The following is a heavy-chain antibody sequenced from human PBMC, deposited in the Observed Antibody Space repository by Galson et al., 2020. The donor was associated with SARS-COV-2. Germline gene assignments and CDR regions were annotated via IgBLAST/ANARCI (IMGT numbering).Heavy chain of an antibody. CDR3: AREWEYDALVF. J-gene: IGHJ3*01. Sequence: ASVTVSCKASGYSFSGNYLHWVRQAPGQGLEWMGWINPDSGGTHYAQNFQGRVTMTRDTSIRTAYMELTRLRSDDTAVYYCAREWEYDALVFWGQGTVVTVSS. D-gene: IGHD1-26*01. CDR2: INPDSGGT. CDR1: GYSFSGNY. V-gene: IGHV1-2*02.